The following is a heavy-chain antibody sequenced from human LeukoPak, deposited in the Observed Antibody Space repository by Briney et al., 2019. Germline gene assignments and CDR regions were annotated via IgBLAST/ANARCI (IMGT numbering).Heavy chain of an antibody. D-gene: IGHD6-19*01. CDR1: GFTFSDYA. Sequence: PGGSLRLSCSAGGFTFSDYAVTWVRQAPGKGLEWVGFIRNKANGGTADYAASVKGRFTISRDDSKTIAYPQMNSLKIEDTAVYYCSRAYSTGWLGINDYWGQGAQVTVPS. CDR3: SRAYSTGWLGINDY. V-gene: IGHV3-49*04. CDR2: IRNKANGGTA. J-gene: IGHJ4*02.